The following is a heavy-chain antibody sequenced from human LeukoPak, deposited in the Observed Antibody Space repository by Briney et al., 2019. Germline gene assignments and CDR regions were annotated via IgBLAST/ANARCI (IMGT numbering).Heavy chain of an antibody. J-gene: IGHJ4*02. V-gene: IGHV5-51*01. CDR2: IYLGDSDT. Sequence: GGSLQISCQGSGSPFTSYWIGWVRQLHGKGLEGMGIIYLGDSDTRYSPSFQGQVTISADKSISTAYLQWSSLKASDTAMYYCVRHSPYTSGWPFDYWGQGTLVTVSS. CDR1: GSPFTSYW. D-gene: IGHD6-19*01. CDR3: VRHSPYTSGWPFDY.